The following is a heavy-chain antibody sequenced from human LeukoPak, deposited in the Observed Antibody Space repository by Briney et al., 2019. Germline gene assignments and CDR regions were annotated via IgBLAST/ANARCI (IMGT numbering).Heavy chain of an antibody. CDR2: ISYDGSNK. V-gene: IGHV3-30*03. CDR3: ARDARGYSYGPFDC. D-gene: IGHD5-18*01. CDR1: GFTFSSYG. J-gene: IGHJ4*02. Sequence: PGRSLRLSCAASGFTFSSYGMLWVRQAPGKGLEWVAVISYDGSNKYYADSVKGRFTISRDNSKNTLYLQMNSLRAEDTAVYYCARDARGYSYGPFDCWGQGTLVTVSS.